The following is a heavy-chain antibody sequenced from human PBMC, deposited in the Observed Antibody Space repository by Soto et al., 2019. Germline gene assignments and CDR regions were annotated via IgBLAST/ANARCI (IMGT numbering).Heavy chain of an antibody. J-gene: IGHJ4*02. Sequence: QVQLVQSGAEVKKPGASVKVSCQTSGYNFSAYYFNWVRQAAGHGPEWMGWLNPRNGQTGYVQKLRGRVTMTRDTSIDTVYLELSRLTSEGTAIYFCAPETDTSMVDYWGQGTLVTVSS. V-gene: IGHV1-8*01. CDR1: GYNFSAYY. CDR2: LNPRNGQT. D-gene: IGHD5-18*01. CDR3: APETDTSMVDY.